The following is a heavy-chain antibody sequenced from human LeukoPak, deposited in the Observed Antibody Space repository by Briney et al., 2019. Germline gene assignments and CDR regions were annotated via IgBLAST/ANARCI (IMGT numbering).Heavy chain of an antibody. CDR2: IKPDGSEK. J-gene: IGHJ5*02. CDR1: GFTFSEYW. Sequence: GGSLRLSCAASGFTFSEYWMSWVRQAPGKGLEWVANIKPDGSEKYYVASVKGRFNISRDNAKNSLYLQMNSLRGDDTAVYYCARDSSRFNWFDPWGQGTLVTVSS. D-gene: IGHD3-16*01. V-gene: IGHV3-7*01. CDR3: ARDSSRFNWFDP.